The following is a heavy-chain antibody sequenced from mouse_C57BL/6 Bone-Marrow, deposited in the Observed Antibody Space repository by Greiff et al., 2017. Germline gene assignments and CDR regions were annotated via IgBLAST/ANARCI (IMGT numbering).Heavy chain of an antibody. CDR3: ARGYGNYDFDY. D-gene: IGHD2-1*01. CDR2: INPYNGGT. CDR1: GYTFTDYY. V-gene: IGHV1-19*01. Sequence: EVQLQQSGPVLVKPGASVKMSCKASGYTFTDYYMNWVKQSHGKSLEWIGVINPYNGGTSYNQKFKGKATLTVDKSSSTAYMKLNSLTSEDSAVYYCARGYGNYDFDYWGQGTTLTVSS. J-gene: IGHJ2*01.